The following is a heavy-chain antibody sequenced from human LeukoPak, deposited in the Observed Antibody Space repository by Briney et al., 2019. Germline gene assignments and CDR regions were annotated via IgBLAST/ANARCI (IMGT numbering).Heavy chain of an antibody. CDR3: ARGGTYRGGADY. J-gene: IGHJ4*02. Sequence: NASETLSLTCTVSGGSISSYYWSWIRQPPGKGLEWIGYMYYSGSPNYNPSLKSRVTMSVDTSKNQFSLKLNSVTAADTAVYYCARGGTYRGGADYWGQGTLVTVSS. D-gene: IGHD4-11*01. CDR1: GGSISSYY. CDR2: MYYSGSP. V-gene: IGHV4-59*01.